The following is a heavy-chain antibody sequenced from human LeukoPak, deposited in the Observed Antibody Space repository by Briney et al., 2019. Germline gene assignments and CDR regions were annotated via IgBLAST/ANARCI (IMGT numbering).Heavy chain of an antibody. V-gene: IGHV4-39*01. J-gene: IGHJ6*03. Sequence: SETLSLTCTVSGGFISSSSYYWDWIRQPPGKGLEWIGSIYYSGSTNCNPSLKSRVAMSVDTSKNQFSLKLSSVTAADTAVYYCARQAASGLSRPRRYYYYMDVWGKGTTVTVSS. D-gene: IGHD6-13*01. CDR3: ARQAASGLSRPRRYYYYMDV. CDR1: GGFISSSSYY. CDR2: IYYSGST.